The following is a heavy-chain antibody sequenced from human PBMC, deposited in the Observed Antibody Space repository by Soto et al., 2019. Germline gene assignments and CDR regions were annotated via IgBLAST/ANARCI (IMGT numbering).Heavy chain of an antibody. CDR2: ISKSGNI. Sequence: QVQLQESGPGLVKPSETLSLTCSVSGGSISSYYWSWIRQPPGKGLEWIACISKSGNIYNNPSLESRVTISIDTSKNQFSLKVNSVTAADTAVYYCARAAVRFGSRLDYWGQGTVVTVSS. CDR3: ARAAVRFGSRLDY. CDR1: GGSISSYY. V-gene: IGHV4-59*01. D-gene: IGHD3-10*01. J-gene: IGHJ4*02.